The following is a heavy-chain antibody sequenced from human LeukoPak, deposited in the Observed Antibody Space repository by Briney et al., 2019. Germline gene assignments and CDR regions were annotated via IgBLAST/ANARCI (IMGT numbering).Heavy chain of an antibody. CDR1: GGSIINYY. CDR3: ARDPGYSYGPPGYGLDV. Sequence: SETLSLTCTVSGGSIINYYWSWIRQSPGKGLEWIGYIYYSGSTKYNPSLKSRVTISVDTSKKQFSLKLSSVTAADTAVYYCARDPGYSYGPPGYGLDVWGQGTTVTVSS. CDR2: IYYSGST. J-gene: IGHJ6*02. V-gene: IGHV4-59*01. D-gene: IGHD5-18*01.